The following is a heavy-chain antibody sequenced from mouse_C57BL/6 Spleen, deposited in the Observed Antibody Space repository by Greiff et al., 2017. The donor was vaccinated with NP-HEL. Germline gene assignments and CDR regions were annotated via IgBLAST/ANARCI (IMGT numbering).Heavy chain of an antibody. CDR3: ARSGYGSSFWFAY. CDR2: INPNYGTT. Sequence: EVHLVESGPELVKPGASVKISCKASGYSFTDYNMNWVKQSNGKSLEWIGVINPNYGTTSYNQKVKGKATLTVDQSSSTAYMQLNSLTSEDSAVYYCARSGYGSSFWFAYWGQGTLVTVSA. J-gene: IGHJ3*01. V-gene: IGHV1-39*01. CDR1: GYSFTDYN. D-gene: IGHD1-1*01.